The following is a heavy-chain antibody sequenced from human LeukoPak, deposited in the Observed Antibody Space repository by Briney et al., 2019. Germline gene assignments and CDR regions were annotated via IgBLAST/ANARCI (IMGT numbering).Heavy chain of an antibody. CDR3: AKGELTRGLYFDY. CDR1: GFTFSSCG. CDR2: IRYDGSNK. Sequence: PGGSLRLSCAASGFTFSSCGMHWVRQAPGKGLEWVAFIRYDGSNKYYADSVKGRLTISRDNSKNTLYLQMNSLRAEDTAVYYCAKGELTRGLYFDYWGQGTLVTVSS. D-gene: IGHD3-10*01. J-gene: IGHJ4*02. V-gene: IGHV3-30*02.